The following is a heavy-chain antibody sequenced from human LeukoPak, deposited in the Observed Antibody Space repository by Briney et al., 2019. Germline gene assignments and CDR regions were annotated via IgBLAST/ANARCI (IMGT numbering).Heavy chain of an antibody. Sequence: GGSLRLSCAASGFTFSSYEMNWVRQAPGKGLEWVSYISSSGSTIYYADSVKGRFTISRDNAKNSLYVQMDSLRVEDTAVYYCARDAYDSSGYFPFGNWGQGTLVTVSS. CDR1: GFTFSSYE. CDR2: ISSSGSTI. J-gene: IGHJ4*02. V-gene: IGHV3-48*03. CDR3: ARDAYDSSGYFPFGN. D-gene: IGHD3-22*01.